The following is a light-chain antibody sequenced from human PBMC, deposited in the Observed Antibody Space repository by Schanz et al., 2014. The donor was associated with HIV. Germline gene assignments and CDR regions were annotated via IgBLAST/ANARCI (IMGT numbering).Light chain of an antibody. Sequence: EIVLTQSPATLSLSPGERATLSCRASQSVSSSYLAWYHQKPGQAPRLLIYGASTRATGIPDRFSGSGSGTDFNLTISRLEPEDFAVYYCQHYDNSFRVTFGQGTKLEIK. CDR3: QHYDNSFRVT. J-gene: IGKJ2*01. CDR1: QSVSSSY. CDR2: GAS. V-gene: IGKV3-20*01.